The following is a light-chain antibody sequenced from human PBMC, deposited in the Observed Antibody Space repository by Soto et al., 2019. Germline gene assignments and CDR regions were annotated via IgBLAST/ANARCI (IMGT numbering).Light chain of an antibody. CDR3: SSYTTSTTWV. CDR1: SSDVGNYNY. Sequence: QSALTQPASVSGSPGQSITISCTGTSSDVGNYNYVSWYQHHPGKAPKLMIYDVSYRPSGVSVRFSGSKSGNTASLTISGLQAEDEANYYCSSYTTSTTWVFGAGTKLTVL. J-gene: IGLJ3*02. V-gene: IGLV2-14*03. CDR2: DVS.